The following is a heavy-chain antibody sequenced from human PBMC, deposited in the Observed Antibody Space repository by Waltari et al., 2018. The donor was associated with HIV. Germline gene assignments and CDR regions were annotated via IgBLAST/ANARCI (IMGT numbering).Heavy chain of an antibody. J-gene: IGHJ3*02. V-gene: IGHV1-3*01. Sequence: QVQLVQSGAEVKKPGASVKVSCKASGYTFTSYAMHWVRQAPGQRLEWMGWINAGNGNTKYSQKFQGRVTITRDTSASTAYMELSSLRSEDTAVYYCARPCSSTSPFAGALNDAFDIWGQGTMVTVSS. D-gene: IGHD2-2*01. CDR2: INAGNGNT. CDR1: GYTFTSYA. CDR3: ARPCSSTSPFAGALNDAFDI.